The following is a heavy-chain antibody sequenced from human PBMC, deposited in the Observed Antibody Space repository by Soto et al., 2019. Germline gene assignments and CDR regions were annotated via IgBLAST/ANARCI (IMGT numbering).Heavy chain of an antibody. CDR2: VNQDGSKE. CDR3: AHRRPYYGFWSGSPYGMDV. CDR1: GFTFSSYW. Sequence: GGSLRLSCAASGFTFSSYWMTWVRQAPGQGLEWVANVNQDGSKEHYVDSVTGRFTISRDNAKSSVYLQMTNMDPVDTATYYCAHRRPYYGFWSGSPYGMDVWGQGTTVTVSS. V-gene: IGHV3-7*05. D-gene: IGHD3-3*01. J-gene: IGHJ6*02.